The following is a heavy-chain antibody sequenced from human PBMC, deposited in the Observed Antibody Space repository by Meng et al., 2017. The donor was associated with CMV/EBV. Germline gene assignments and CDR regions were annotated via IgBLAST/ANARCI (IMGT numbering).Heavy chain of an antibody. D-gene: IGHD2-21*01. J-gene: IGHJ4*02. CDR2: VNSDGSIT. Sequence: GESLKISCAASEFTFSRYWMHWVRQAPGKGLEWVSRVNSDGSITNYADSVKGRFTISRDNAKSIMYLEMNSLSVEDTAVYYCARDPRRDEIGCWGQGTLVTVSS. CDR3: ARDPRRDEIGC. CDR1: EFTFSRYW. V-gene: IGHV3-74*01.